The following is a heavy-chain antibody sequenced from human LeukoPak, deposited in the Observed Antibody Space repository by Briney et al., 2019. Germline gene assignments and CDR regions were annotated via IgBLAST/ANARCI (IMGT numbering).Heavy chain of an antibody. CDR1: GGSISSSSYY. D-gene: IGHD4-17*01. CDR2: IYYSGST. CDR3: ARSRDYGDYPFDY. J-gene: IGHJ4*02. Sequence: PSETLSLTCTVSGGSISSSSYYWGWIRQPPGKGLEWIGSIYYSGSTYYNPSLKSRVTISVDTSKNQFSLKLSSVTAADTAVYYCARSRDYGDYPFDYWGQGTLVTVSS. V-gene: IGHV4-39*07.